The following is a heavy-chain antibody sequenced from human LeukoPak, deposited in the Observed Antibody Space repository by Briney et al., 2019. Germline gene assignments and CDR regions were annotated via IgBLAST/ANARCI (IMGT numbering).Heavy chain of an antibody. J-gene: IGHJ4*02. V-gene: IGHV1-2*06. Sequence: ASVKVSCKASGYTFTGYNMHWVRQAPGQGLEWMGRINPNSGGTNYAQKFQGRVTMTRDTSISTAYMELSRLRSDDTAVYYCAREVRYSSSWYIYYWGQGTLVTVSS. CDR3: AREVRYSSSWYIYY. CDR1: GYTFTGYN. D-gene: IGHD6-13*01. CDR2: INPNSGGT.